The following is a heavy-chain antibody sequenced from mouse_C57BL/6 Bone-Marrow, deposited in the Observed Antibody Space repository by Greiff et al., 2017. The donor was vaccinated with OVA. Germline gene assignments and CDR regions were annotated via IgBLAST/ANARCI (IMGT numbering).Heavy chain of an antibody. CDR2: IDPENGDT. J-gene: IGHJ3*01. V-gene: IGHV14-4*01. D-gene: IGHD2-4*01. CDR1: GFNIKDDY. CDR3: TTEGDYAWFAY. Sequence: EVQLQHSGAELVRPGASVKLSCTASGFNIKDDYMHWVKQRPEQGLEWIGWIDPENGDTEYASKFQGKATITADTSSNTAYLQLSSLTSEDTAVYYCTTEGDYAWFAYWGQGTLVTVSA.